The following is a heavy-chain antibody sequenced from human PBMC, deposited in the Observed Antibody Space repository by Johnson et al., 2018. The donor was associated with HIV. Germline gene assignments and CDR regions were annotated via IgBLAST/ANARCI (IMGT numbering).Heavy chain of an antibody. CDR2: ISYDGSNK. CDR1: GITFSSYA. CDR3: AKNREYTSGFDAFDI. V-gene: IGHV3-30*04. J-gene: IGHJ3*02. D-gene: IGHD5-18*01. Sequence: QVQLVESGGGVVQPGRSLRLSCAASGITFSSYAMHWVRQAPGKGLEWVAVISYDGSNKYYADSVKGRFTISRDNSKNTLYLQMNSLRAEDTAVYYCAKNREYTSGFDAFDIWGRGTMITVSS.